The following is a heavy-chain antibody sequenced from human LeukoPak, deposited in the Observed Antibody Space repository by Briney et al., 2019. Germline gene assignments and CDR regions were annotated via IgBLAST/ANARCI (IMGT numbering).Heavy chain of an antibody. CDR1: GFTLTSYE. Sequence: GGSLRLSCAASGFTLTSYEMNWVRLAPGKGLEWISYISRTGNSIYYADSVKGRFTASRDSAKNSLYLQMNSLRAEDTAVYYCARGPYSSNWYVDYWGQGTLVTVAS. CDR3: ARGPYSSNWYVDY. D-gene: IGHD6-13*01. V-gene: IGHV3-48*03. J-gene: IGHJ4*02. CDR2: ISRTGNSI.